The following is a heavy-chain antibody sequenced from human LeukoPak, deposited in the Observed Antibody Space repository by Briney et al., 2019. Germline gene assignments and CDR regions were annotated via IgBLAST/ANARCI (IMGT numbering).Heavy chain of an antibody. CDR1: GFTFNTYA. J-gene: IGHJ4*02. Sequence: GGSLRLSCAASGFTFNTYALHSVRQAPGQGLEFVSAISSNGASTYYANSVKGRFTISRDNSKNTLYLQMGSLRAEDTAMYYCARIMIRGAPSDNWGQGTLVTVSS. D-gene: IGHD3-10*01. CDR2: ISSNGAST. V-gene: IGHV3-64*01. CDR3: ARIMIRGAPSDN.